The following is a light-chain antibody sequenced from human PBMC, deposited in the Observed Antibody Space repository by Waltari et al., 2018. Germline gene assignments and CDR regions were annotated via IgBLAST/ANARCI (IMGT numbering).Light chain of an antibody. Sequence: EIVLTQSPGTLSLSLGERVTVSCRASQSVSRALAWYQQKPGQAPRLLIYGASTRATGIPDRFSGSGSGTDFSLTISRVEPDDFAVYYCQHYLRLPVTFGQGTTVEI. CDR1: QSVSRA. V-gene: IGKV3-20*01. CDR3: QHYLRLPVT. J-gene: IGKJ1*01. CDR2: GAS.